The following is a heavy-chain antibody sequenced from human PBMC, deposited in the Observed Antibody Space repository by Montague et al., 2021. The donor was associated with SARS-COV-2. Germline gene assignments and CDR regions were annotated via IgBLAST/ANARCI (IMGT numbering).Heavy chain of an antibody. D-gene: IGHD1-1*01. CDR2: IYDSGST. V-gene: IGHV4-59*08. J-gene: IGHJ4*02. Sequence: ETLSLTCTVSGGSISSYYWSWLRQPPGKGLEWIGYIYDSGSTNYKSSLKSRVTISVDTSKNQFSLKLNSVTAADTAVYYCARHRRSRYGNFDYWGQGTLVTVSS. CDR3: ARHRRSRYGNFDY. CDR1: GGSISSYY.